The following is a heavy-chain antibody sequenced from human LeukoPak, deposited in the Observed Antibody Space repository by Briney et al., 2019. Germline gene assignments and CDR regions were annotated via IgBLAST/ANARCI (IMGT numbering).Heavy chain of an antibody. V-gene: IGHV3-48*03. CDR2: ISSSGSTI. J-gene: IGHJ2*01. Sequence: GGSLRLSCAASGFTFSSYEMNWVRQAPGKGLEWVSYISSSGSTIYYADSVKGRFTISRDNAKNPLYLQMNSLRAEDTAVYYCARAGEYWYFDLWGRGTLVTVSS. CDR1: GFTFSSYE. CDR3: ARAGEYWYFDL.